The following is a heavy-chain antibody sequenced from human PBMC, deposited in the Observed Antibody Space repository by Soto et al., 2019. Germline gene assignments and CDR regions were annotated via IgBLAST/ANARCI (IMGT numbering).Heavy chain of an antibody. CDR3: ARDPSTTGYYGLDV. CDR2: IYSGGVT. Sequence: GGSLRLSCAASGFTVKNYQMNWVRQAPGKGLEWVSVIYSGGVTYYPDSVKGRFTIIRDTSKNTVYLQMNGLRADDTAMYYCARDPSTTGYYGLDVWGQGTTVTVSS. J-gene: IGHJ6*02. V-gene: IGHV3-53*01. CDR1: GFTVKNYQ.